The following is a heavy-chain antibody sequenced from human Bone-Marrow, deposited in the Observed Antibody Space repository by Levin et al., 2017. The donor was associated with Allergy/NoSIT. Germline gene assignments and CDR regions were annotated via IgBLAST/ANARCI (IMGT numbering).Heavy chain of an antibody. Sequence: GGSLRLSCAASGFTFSSYGMHWVRQAPGKGLEWVAVISYDGSNKYYADSVKGRFTISRDNSKNTLYLQMNSLRAEDTAVYYCAKQYCTNGVCYYYYYDGMDVWGQGTTVTVSS. CDR2: ISYDGSNK. CDR1: GFTFSSYG. J-gene: IGHJ6*02. D-gene: IGHD2-8*01. V-gene: IGHV3-30*18. CDR3: AKQYCTNGVCYYYYYDGMDV.